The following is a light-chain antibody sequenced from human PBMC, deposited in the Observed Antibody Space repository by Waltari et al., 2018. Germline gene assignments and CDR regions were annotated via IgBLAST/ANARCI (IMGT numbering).Light chain of an antibody. Sequence: DIQMTQSPSSLTASVGERVTITCRASQGISSCLAWYQKKPGKAPELLIYAASSFQSGVPSRFSGSGSGTDFTLTISSLQPEDFATYYCQQAYSFPLTFGGGTKVEIK. CDR3: QQAYSFPLT. J-gene: IGKJ4*01. CDR1: QGISSC. CDR2: AAS. V-gene: IGKV1-12*01.